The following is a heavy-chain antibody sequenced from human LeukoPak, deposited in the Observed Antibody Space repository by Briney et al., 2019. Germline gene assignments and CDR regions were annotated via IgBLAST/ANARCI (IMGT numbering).Heavy chain of an antibody. Sequence: GGSLRLSCAASGFTFSNYGMHWVRQAPGKGLEWVAVIWYDGSNKYYVDSVKGRFTISRDNSKNMLYLQMNSLRDEDTAVYFCARGYSRGLDYWGQGALVTVSS. CDR3: ARGYSRGLDY. CDR2: IWYDGSNK. CDR1: GFTFSNYG. V-gene: IGHV3-33*01. D-gene: IGHD2-15*01. J-gene: IGHJ4*02.